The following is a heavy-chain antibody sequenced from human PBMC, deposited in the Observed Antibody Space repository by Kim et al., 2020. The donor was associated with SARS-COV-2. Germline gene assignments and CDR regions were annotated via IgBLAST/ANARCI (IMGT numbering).Heavy chain of an antibody. J-gene: IGHJ4*02. CDR3: AKDKTARYMIYYFDY. D-gene: IGHD3-22*01. Sequence: DSVKGRFTISRDNSKNTLDLQMNSLRAEDTAVYYCAKDKTARYMIYYFDYWGQGTLVTVSS. V-gene: IGHV3-23*01.